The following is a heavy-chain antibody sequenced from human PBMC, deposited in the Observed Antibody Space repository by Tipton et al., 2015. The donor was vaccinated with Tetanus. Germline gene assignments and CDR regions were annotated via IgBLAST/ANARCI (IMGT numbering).Heavy chain of an antibody. CDR3: ARGAGGVVVVAAVYNYYYYYGMDV. J-gene: IGHJ6*02. CDR2: INHSGST. V-gene: IGHV4-34*01. CDR1: GGSFSGYY. Sequence: TLSLTCAVYGGSFSGYYWSWIRQPPGKGLEWIGEINHSGSTNYNPSLKSRVTISVDTSKNQFSLKLSSVTAADTAVYYCARGAGGVVVVAAVYNYYYYYGMDVWGQGTTVTVSS. D-gene: IGHD2-15*01.